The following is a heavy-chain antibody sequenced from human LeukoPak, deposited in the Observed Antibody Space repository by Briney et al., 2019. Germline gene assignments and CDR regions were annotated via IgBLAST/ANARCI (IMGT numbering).Heavy chain of an antibody. V-gene: IGHV3-53*01. J-gene: IGHJ4*02. CDR1: GLTVSSNY. CDR3: ARDPGYGDPRGF. D-gene: IGHD4-17*01. CDR2: IDSGGNT. Sequence: GGSLRLSCAASGLTVSSNYMSWVRQAPGKGLEWLSVIDSGGNTYYADPVKGRFTISRDHSKNTLYLQMNGLRAEDTAVYYCARDPGYGDPRGFWGQGTLVTVST.